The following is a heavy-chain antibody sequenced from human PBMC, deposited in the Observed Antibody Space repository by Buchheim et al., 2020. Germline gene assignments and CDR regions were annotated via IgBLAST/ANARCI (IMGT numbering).Heavy chain of an antibody. Sequence: QVYLQESGPGLVKSSQALSLTCSVSAGYVSSGSYYWTWIRQPAGKGLEWIGRIASNGITNYNPSLKSRLTISRDRSKHEFSLKVNSVTATDTAVYFCARDRVRLGPNIYFYGMDVWGQGTT. V-gene: IGHV4-61*02. D-gene: IGHD1-26*01. CDR1: AGYVSSGSYY. J-gene: IGHJ6*02. CDR3: ARDRVRLGPNIYFYGMDV. CDR2: IASNGIT.